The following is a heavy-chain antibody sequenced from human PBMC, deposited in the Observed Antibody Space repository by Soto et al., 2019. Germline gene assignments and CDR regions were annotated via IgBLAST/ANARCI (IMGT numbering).Heavy chain of an antibody. CDR3: ARGALGVVTVLGALDI. J-gene: IGHJ3*02. CDR2: ISSSSSGTI. CDR1: RFTFSDHS. D-gene: IGHD2-21*02. Sequence: EVQLEESGGGLVQRGGSLRLSCVASRFTFSDHSMNWVRQAPGKGLEWVSYISSSSSGTIYYADSVKGRFTISRDNANNSLYLQMNSLRDEDTAVYYCARGALGVVTVLGALDIWGQGTMVTVSS. V-gene: IGHV3-48*02.